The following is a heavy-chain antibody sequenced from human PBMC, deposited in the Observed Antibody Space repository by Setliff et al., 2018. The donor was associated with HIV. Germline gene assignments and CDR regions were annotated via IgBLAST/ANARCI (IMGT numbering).Heavy chain of an antibody. D-gene: IGHD3-16*01. CDR3: ARGGITVGGYTLVGDRLWDH. Sequence: PGESLKISCAASGFTFSSHWMSWIRQAPGKGLEWVASIKQDGSEKYFVDSVRGRFTISRDNAKNTLYLQMNNLRVDDTAMYYCARGGITVGGYTLVGDRLWDHWGQGTPVTVSS. CDR1: GFTFSSHW. V-gene: IGHV3-7*04. CDR2: IKQDGSEK. J-gene: IGHJ4*02.